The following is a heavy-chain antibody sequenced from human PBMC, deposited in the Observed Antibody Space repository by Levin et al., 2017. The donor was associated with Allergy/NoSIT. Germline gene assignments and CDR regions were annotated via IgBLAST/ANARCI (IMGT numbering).Heavy chain of an antibody. CDR3: ARGVGYDTSPFDY. CDR2: ISYHGINK. Sequence: PGGSLRLSCAASGFTFSSYAMHWVRQAPGKGLEWVTFISYHGINKYYADSVQGRFTISRDNSKNTLYLQMNTLRGEDTAVYYCARGVGYDTSPFDYWGQGTLVTVSS. V-gene: IGHV3-30-3*01. D-gene: IGHD3-22*01. CDR1: GFTFSSYA. J-gene: IGHJ4*02.